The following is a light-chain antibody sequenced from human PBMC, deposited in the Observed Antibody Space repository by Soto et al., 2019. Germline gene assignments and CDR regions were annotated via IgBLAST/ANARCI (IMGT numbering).Light chain of an antibody. Sequence: QSDLTQPASVSGSPGQSITISCTGTSSAVGGYNYVSWYQQHPGKAPKLMIYEVSNRPSGVSNRFSGSKSGNTASLTISGLQAEDEADYYCSSYTSSSTVVFGGGTKVTVL. V-gene: IGLV2-14*01. CDR2: EVS. CDR3: SSYTSSSTVV. J-gene: IGLJ2*01. CDR1: SSAVGGYNY.